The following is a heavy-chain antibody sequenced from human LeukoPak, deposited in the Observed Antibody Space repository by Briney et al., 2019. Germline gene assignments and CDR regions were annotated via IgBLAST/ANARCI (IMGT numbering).Heavy chain of an antibody. Sequence: SETLSLTCTVSGGSISSDYWSWIRQPPGKGLEWIGYIYYSGSTNYNPSLKSRVTISVDTSKNQFSLKLSSVTAADTAVYYCTTDRNKYGNDAFDIWGQGTMVTVSS. D-gene: IGHD2-2*01. J-gene: IGHJ3*02. CDR2: IYYSGST. CDR1: GGSISSDY. CDR3: TTDRNKYGNDAFDI. V-gene: IGHV4-59*01.